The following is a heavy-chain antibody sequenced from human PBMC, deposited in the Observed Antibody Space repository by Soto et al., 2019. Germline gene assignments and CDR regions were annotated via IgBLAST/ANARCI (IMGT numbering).Heavy chain of an antibody. Sequence: GGSLRLSCAASGFTFSSYSMNWVRQAPGKGLEWVSSISSSSSYIYYADSVKGRFTISRDNAKNSLYLQMNSLRAEDTAVYYCARDQCGDCYSDYWGHGTLVTVSS. CDR2: ISSSSSYI. D-gene: IGHD2-21*02. J-gene: IGHJ4*01. CDR3: ARDQCGDCYSDY. CDR1: GFTFSSYS. V-gene: IGHV3-21*01.